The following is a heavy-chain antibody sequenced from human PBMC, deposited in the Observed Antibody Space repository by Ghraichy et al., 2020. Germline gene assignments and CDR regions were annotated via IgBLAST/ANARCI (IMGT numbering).Heavy chain of an antibody. CDR2: ITSSSRNT. CDR1: GFTFSSYS. V-gene: IGHV3-48*02. Sequence: GESLNISCVGSGFTFSSYSLNWVRQSPGKGLEWVLYITSSSRNTFYADSVKGRFTISRDNAQNSLSLQMNSLRDEDTAVYYCARGSRVVRFYYYDGMDVWGQGTTVTVSS. J-gene: IGHJ6*02. D-gene: IGHD4-23*01. CDR3: ARGSRVVRFYYYDGMDV.